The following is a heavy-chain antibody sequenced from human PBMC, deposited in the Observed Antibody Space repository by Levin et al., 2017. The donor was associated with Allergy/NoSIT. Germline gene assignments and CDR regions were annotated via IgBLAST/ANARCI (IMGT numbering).Heavy chain of an antibody. Sequence: SETLSLTCAVYGGSFSGYYWSWIRQPPGKGLEWIGEINHSGSTNYNPSLKSRVTISVDTSKNQFSLKLSSVTAADTAVYYCARGLGDVLLWFGEKTRGEYYFDYWGQGTLVTVSS. CDR2: INHSGST. D-gene: IGHD3-10*01. J-gene: IGHJ4*02. V-gene: IGHV4-34*01. CDR1: GGSFSGYY. CDR3: ARGLGDVLLWFGEKTRGEYYFDY.